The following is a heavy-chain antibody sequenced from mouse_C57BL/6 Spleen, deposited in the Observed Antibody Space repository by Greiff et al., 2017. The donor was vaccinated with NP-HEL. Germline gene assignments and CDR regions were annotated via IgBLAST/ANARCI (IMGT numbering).Heavy chain of an antibody. CDR2: IYPGDGDT. CDR1: GYAFSSSW. CDR3: ARLDGSSLYAMDY. J-gene: IGHJ4*01. V-gene: IGHV1-82*01. Sequence: VQLQQSGPELVKPGASVKISCKASGYAFSSSWMNWVKQRPGKGLEWIGRIYPGDGDTNYNGKFKGKATLTAEKSSSTAYMQLSSLTSEDSAVYFCARLDGSSLYAMDYWGQGTSVTVSS. D-gene: IGHD1-1*01.